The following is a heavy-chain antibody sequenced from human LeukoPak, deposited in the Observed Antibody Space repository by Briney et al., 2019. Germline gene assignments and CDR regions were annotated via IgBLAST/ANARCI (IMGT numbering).Heavy chain of an antibody. J-gene: IGHJ4*02. CDR2: ISAYNGNT. D-gene: IGHD2-2*01. V-gene: IGHV1-18*01. CDR1: GYTFTTYD. Sequence: GASVKVSCKASGYTFTTYDINWVRQAPGQGLEWMGWISAYNGNTNYAQKLQGRVTMTTDTSTSTAYVELRSLRSDDTAVHYCARGYCGSTSCFNFDYWGQGTLVTVSS. CDR3: ARGYCGSTSCFNFDY.